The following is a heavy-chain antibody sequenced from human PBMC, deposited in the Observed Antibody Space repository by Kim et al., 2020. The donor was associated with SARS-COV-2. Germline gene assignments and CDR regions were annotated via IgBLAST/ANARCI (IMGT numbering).Heavy chain of an antibody. CDR1: GGSISSYY. CDR3: ARGTVVVAAPFDP. V-gene: IGHV4-59*13. CDR2: IYYSGST. Sequence: SETLSLTCTVSGGSISSYYWSWIRQPPGKGLEWIGYIYYSGSTNYNPSLKSRVTISVDTSKNQFSLKLSSVTAADTAVYYCARGTVVVAAPFDPWGQGTLVTVSS. J-gene: IGHJ5*02. D-gene: IGHD2-15*01.